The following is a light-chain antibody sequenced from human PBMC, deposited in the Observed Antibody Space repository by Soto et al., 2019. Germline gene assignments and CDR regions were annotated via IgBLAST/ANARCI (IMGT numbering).Light chain of an antibody. J-gene: IGKJ4*01. V-gene: IGKV3-15*01. CDR3: QQYNRWPLT. Sequence: VMTQSQATLSMSQGRRSTLSCWASQTISSSLAWYQQKNGQAPRILMYGASTRAAGVPVRFSGSGSGTEFTLTVNRLEPEDFAVYYCQQYNRWPLTFGGGTKVDI. CDR2: GAS. CDR1: QTISSS.